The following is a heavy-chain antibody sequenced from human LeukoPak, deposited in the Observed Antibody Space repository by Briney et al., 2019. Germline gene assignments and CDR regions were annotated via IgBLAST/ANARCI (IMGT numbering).Heavy chain of an antibody. V-gene: IGHV1-69*13. CDR2: IIPIFGTA. Sequence: GASVKVSCKASGGTFSSYAISWVRQAPGQGLEWMGGIIPIFGTANYAQKSQGGVTTTADESTSTAYMELGSLRSEDTAVYYCARDELAHNGNYWGGSRPAGMNDYWGQGTLVTVSS. J-gene: IGHJ4*02. CDR1: GGTFSSYA. CDR3: ARDELAHNGNYWGGSRPAGMNDY. D-gene: IGHD1-26*01.